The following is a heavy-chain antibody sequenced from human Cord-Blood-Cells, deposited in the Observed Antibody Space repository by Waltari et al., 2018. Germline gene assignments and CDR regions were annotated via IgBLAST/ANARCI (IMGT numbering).Heavy chain of an antibody. V-gene: IGHV4-59*11. Sequence: QVQLQESGPGLVKPSETLSLTCTVSGGSISSHYWSWIRQPPGKGLEWIGYIYYSGSTNYNPSLKSRVTRSVDTYKNQFSLKLSSVTAADTAVYYCARGANDFWSGYYNYWGQGTLVTVSS. D-gene: IGHD3-3*01. CDR3: ARGANDFWSGYYNY. J-gene: IGHJ4*02. CDR1: GGSISSHY. CDR2: IYYSGST.